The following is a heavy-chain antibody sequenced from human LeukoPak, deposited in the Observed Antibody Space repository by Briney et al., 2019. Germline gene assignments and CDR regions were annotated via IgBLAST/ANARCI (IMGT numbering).Heavy chain of an antibody. J-gene: IGHJ6*03. CDR3: ARDPGPAAPATNLYFYYYMDV. D-gene: IGHD2-2*01. Sequence: GGSLRLSCAASGFTFSSYAMHWVRQAPGKGLEWVAVISYDGSNKYYADSVKGRFTISRDNSKNTLYLQMNSLRAEDTAVYYCARDPGPAAPATNLYFYYYMDVWGKGTTVTVSS. CDR2: ISYDGSNK. CDR1: GFTFSSYA. V-gene: IGHV3-30-3*01.